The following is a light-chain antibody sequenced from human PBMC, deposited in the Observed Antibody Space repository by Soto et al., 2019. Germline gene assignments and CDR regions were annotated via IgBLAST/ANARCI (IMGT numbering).Light chain of an antibody. J-gene: IGLJ1*01. CDR3: QSYDSSLSALYV. Sequence: QAVLTLPPSVSGAPGQRVTISCTGSSSNIGAGYDVHWYQQLPGTAPKLLIYGNSNRPSGVPDRFSGSKSGTSASLAITGLQDEDEADYYCQSYDSSLSALYVFGTGTKLTVL. CDR2: GNS. CDR1: SSNIGAGYD. V-gene: IGLV1-40*01.